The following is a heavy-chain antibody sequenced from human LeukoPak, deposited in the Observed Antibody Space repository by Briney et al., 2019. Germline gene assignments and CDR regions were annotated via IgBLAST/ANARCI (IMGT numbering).Heavy chain of an antibody. CDR1: GFTFSSYA. V-gene: IGHV3-23*01. CDR3: AKGMRHCDSTSCYSFHPPDY. CDR2: ISGSVGST. J-gene: IGHJ4*02. D-gene: IGHD2-2*02. Sequence: GGSLILSCAASGFTFSSYAMSWVRQAPGKELEWVSAISGSVGSTYYADSVKGRFTISRDNSKNTLYLQMNSLRAEDTAVYYCAKGMRHCDSTSCYSFHPPDYWGQGTLVCVSS.